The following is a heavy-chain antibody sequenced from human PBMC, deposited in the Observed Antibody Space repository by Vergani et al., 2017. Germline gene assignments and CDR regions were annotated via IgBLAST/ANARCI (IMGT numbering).Heavy chain of an antibody. V-gene: IGHV3-21*01. CDR1: GGSFSGYY. J-gene: IGHJ3*02. CDR3: AGPLGIAVAAYDAFDI. Sequence: VQLQQWGAGLLKPSETLSLTCAVYGGSFSGYYWSWIRQPPGKGLEWVSSISSSSSYIYYADSVKGRFTISRDNAKNSLYLQMNSLRAEDTAVYYCAGPLGIAVAAYDAFDIWGQGTMVTVSS. CDR2: ISSSSSYI. D-gene: IGHD6-19*01.